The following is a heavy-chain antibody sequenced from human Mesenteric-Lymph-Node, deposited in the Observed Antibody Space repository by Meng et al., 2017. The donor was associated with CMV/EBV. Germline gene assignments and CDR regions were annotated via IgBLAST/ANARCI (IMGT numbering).Heavy chain of an antibody. CDR3: ARDPPRLGMGGGFDY. CDR1: RFTFSCYS. V-gene: IGHV3-21*01. Sequence: GGSLRLSCADSRFTFSCYSMNWVRQAPGQGLEWVASISDTSSHIYYADSVKGRFTISRDNAKNSLYLQMNSLRPEDTAVYYCARDPPRLGMGGGFDYWGQGTLVTVSS. CDR2: ISDTSSHI. J-gene: IGHJ4*02. D-gene: IGHD3-16*01.